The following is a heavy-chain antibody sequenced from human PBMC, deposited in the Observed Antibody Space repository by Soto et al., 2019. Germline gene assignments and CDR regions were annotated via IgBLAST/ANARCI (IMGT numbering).Heavy chain of an antibody. Sequence: QVQLVESGGGVVQPGRSLRLSCAASGFTFSSYGMHWVRQAPGKGLEWVAVIWYDGSNKYYADSVKGRFTISRDNSKNTLYLQMNSLRAEDTAVYYCARDQCEEYSSSCYFDYRGQGTLVTVSS. CDR3: ARDQCEEYSSSCYFDY. D-gene: IGHD6-6*01. CDR1: GFTFSSYG. CDR2: IWYDGSNK. V-gene: IGHV3-33*01. J-gene: IGHJ4*02.